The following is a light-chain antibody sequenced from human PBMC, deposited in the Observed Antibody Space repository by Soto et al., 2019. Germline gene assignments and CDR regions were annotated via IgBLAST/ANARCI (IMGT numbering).Light chain of an antibody. J-gene: IGKJ3*01. V-gene: IGKV3-20*01. CDR2: GAS. CDR3: QQYGSSPPAVT. Sequence: EIVLTQSPGTLSLSPGERATLSCRASQSVSSSYLAWYQQKPGQAPRLLIYGASSRATGIPDRFSGSGSGTDFTLTISRLEPEYFAVYYCQQYGSSPPAVTFGPGTKVDIK. CDR1: QSVSSSY.